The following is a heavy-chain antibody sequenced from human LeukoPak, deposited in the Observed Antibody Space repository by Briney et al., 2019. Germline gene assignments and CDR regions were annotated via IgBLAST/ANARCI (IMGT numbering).Heavy chain of an antibody. CDR1: GFTFSSYG. CDR3: AKDHSKYSRMTFDY. J-gene: IGHJ4*02. V-gene: IGHV3-30*02. CDR2: IRYDGSNN. Sequence: GGSLRLSCAASGFTFSSYGMHWVRQAPGKGLEWVAFIRYDGSNNYYADSVKGRFTISRDNSKNTLYLEMNSLRAEDTAVYYCAKDHSKYSRMTFDYWGQGTLVTVSS. D-gene: IGHD6-6*01.